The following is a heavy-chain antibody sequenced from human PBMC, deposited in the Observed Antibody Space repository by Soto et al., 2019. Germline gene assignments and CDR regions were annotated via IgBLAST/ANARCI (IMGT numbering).Heavy chain of an antibody. Sequence: SETLSLTCTVSVDSISSYLWSWIRQPPGKGLEWVGYIYNRGSTYYSPSLKSRVTISVYTSRNQFSLRLGSVTAADTAVYYCARTDAAYKGLDVWPQGTTVT. CDR3: ARTDAAYKGLDV. CDR1: VDSISSYL. D-gene: IGHD6-25*01. J-gene: IGHJ6*01. V-gene: IGHV4-59*13. CDR2: IYNRGST.